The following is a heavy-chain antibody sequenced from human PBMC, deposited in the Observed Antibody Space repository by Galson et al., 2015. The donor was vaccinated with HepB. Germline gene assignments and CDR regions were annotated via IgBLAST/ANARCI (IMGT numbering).Heavy chain of an antibody. Sequence: ETLSLTCAVYGGSFSGYYWSWIRQPPGKGLEWIGEINHSGSTNYNPSLKSRVTISVDTSKNQFSLKLSSVTAADTAVYYCARGARFWFYFDYWGQGTLVTVSS. V-gene: IGHV4-34*01. CDR2: INHSGST. CDR3: ARGARFWFYFDY. CDR1: GGSFSGYY. J-gene: IGHJ4*02. D-gene: IGHD3-3*01.